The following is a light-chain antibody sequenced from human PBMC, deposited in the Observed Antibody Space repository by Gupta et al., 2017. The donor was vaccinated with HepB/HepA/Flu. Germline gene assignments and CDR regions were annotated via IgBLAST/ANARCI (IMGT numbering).Light chain of an antibody. J-gene: IGLJ3*02. Sequence: QSALTQPRSVSGSPGPPVTISCTGTSSDVGGYNYVSWYQQHPGKAPQLMIYDVTKRPSGVPDRFSGSKSGNTASLTISGLQAEDEADYYCCSYAGSYAWVFGGGTKLIVL. V-gene: IGLV2-11*01. CDR1: SSDVGGYNY. CDR2: DVT. CDR3: CSYAGSYAWV.